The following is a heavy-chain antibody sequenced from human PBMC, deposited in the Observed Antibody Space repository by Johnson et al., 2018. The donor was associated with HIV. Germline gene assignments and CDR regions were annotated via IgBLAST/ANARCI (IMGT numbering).Heavy chain of an antibody. J-gene: IGHJ3*02. CDR2: INWNGGST. V-gene: IGHV3-9*01. Sequence: VQLVESGGGLVQPGRSLRLSCAASGFTFDDYAMHWVRQAPGKGLEWVSGINWNGGSTGYADSVKGRFTISRDNAKNSLYLQMNSLRAEDTALYYCARDLGITGTDAFDIWGQGTMVTVSS. D-gene: IGHD1-20*01. CDR1: GFTFDDYA. CDR3: ARDLGITGTDAFDI.